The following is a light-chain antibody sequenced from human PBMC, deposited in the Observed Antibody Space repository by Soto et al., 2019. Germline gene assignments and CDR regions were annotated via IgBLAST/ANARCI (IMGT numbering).Light chain of an antibody. CDR2: EVT. Sequence: QSVLTQPASVFGSPGQSITISCTGTSSDVGGYNFVSWYQQLPGKAPKLMIYEVTSRPSAVSNRFSGSKSGHTASLTISGLQPEDEAEYYCSSYTTSSTVVFATATKVTV. V-gene: IGLV2-14*03. CDR3: SSYTTSSTVV. CDR1: SSDVGGYNF. J-gene: IGLJ1*01.